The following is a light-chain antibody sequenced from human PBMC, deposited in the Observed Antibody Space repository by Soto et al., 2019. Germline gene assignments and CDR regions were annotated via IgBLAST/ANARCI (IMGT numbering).Light chain of an antibody. Sequence: EIVLTQSPGTLSLSPGERATLSCRASQSVYSNYLAWYQQKPGQTPRLLIYGASSRAPGLPDRFSDSGSGTYFTLTISRVETEDFAVYYCQQYDTSPFTFVPGTKVDVK. CDR2: GAS. V-gene: IGKV3-20*01. CDR1: QSVYSNY. J-gene: IGKJ3*01. CDR3: QQYDTSPFT.